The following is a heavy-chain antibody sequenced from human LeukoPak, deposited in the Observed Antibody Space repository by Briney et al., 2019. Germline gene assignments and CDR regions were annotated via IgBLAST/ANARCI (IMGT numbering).Heavy chain of an antibody. CDR2: FSNNGCSS. CDR3: VKGRGSYYYYGMDV. J-gene: IGHJ6*02. D-gene: IGHD1-26*01. CDR1: GFTFSSYA. Sequence: GGSLRLSCSASGFTFSSYAMHWVRQAPGKGLEYVSAFSNNGCSSYYADSVKGGFTISRDSSKNTLYLQMSSLRPEDTAVCYCVKGRGSYYYYGMDVWGQGTTVTVSS. V-gene: IGHV3-64D*06.